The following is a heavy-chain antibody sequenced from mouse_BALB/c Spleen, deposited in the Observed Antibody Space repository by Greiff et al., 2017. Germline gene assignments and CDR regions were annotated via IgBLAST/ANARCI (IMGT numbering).Heavy chain of an antibody. V-gene: IGHV1S81*02. Sequence: VLLQQSGADLVQPGASVKLSCTASGYTFTSYYMYWVKQRPGQGLEWIGEINPSNGGTNFNEKFKSKATLTVDKSSSTAYMQLSSLTSEDSAVYYSTREMGEYYAMDYWGQGTSVTVSS. J-gene: IGHJ4*01. CDR1: GYTFTSYY. CDR2: INPSNGGT. D-gene: IGHD4-1*01. CDR3: TREMGEYYAMDY.